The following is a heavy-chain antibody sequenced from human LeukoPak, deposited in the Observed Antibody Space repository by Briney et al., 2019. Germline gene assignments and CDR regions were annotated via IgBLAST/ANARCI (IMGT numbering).Heavy chain of an antibody. D-gene: IGHD4-11*01. Sequence: GGSLRLSCAASGFTFSSYAMHWVRQAPGKGLEWVAVISYDGSNKYYADSVKGRFTISRDNSKNTLYLQMNSLRAEDTAVYYCARDGGDFWGTTVTGFFDYWGQGTLVTVSS. V-gene: IGHV3-30-3*01. CDR1: GFTFSSYA. CDR3: ARDGGDFWGTTVTGFFDY. CDR2: ISYDGSNK. J-gene: IGHJ4*02.